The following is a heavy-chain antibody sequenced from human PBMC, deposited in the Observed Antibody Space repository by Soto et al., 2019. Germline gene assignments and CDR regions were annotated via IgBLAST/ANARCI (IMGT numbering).Heavy chain of an antibody. CDR3: AKDHYPHYHILTGYYYYYYGMDV. V-gene: IGHV3-30*18. CDR1: GFTFSSYG. Sequence: PWGSLRLSCAASGFTFSSYGMHWVRQAPGKGLEWVAVISYDGSNKYYADSVKGRFTISRDNSKNTLYLQMNSLRAEDTAVYYCAKDHYPHYHILTGYYYYYYGMDVWGQGTTVTVSS. J-gene: IGHJ6*02. CDR2: ISYDGSNK. D-gene: IGHD3-9*01.